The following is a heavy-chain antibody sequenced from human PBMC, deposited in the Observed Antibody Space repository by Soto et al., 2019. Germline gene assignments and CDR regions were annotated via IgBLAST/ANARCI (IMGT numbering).Heavy chain of an antibody. Sequence: KVSCKASGGTFSSYAISWVRQATGQGLEWMGGIIPIFGTANYAQKFQGRVTITADESTSTAYMELSSLRSEDTAVYYCATPGIYDSSGYYYFDYWGQGTLVTVSS. CDR2: IIPIFGTA. CDR1: GGTFSSYA. CDR3: ATPGIYDSSGYYYFDY. J-gene: IGHJ4*02. V-gene: IGHV1-69*01. D-gene: IGHD3-22*01.